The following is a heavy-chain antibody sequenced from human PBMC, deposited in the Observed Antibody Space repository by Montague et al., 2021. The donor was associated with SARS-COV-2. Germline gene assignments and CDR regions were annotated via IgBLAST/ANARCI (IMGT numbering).Heavy chain of an antibody. V-gene: IGHV4-59*11. J-gene: IGHJ5*02. D-gene: IGHD6-25*01. CDR2: IHYTGIT. CDR3: ARGSGSASATWFDP. Sequence: SETLSLTCTVSGGSIGSHYWSWIRLPPGKGLEWVGHIHYTGITKSKSSLKSRVTISVDTSKNPLSLKLDSVTAADTAVYYCARGSGSASATWFDPWGQGTLVTVSS. CDR1: GGSIGSHY.